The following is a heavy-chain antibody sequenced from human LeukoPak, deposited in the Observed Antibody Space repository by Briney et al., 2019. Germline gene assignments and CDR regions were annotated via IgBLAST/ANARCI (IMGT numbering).Heavy chain of an antibody. J-gene: IGHJ4*02. CDR2: IKSKTDGRTT. V-gene: IGHV3-15*01. CDR3: TTVRWPVGGRHY. Sequence: GGSLRLSCAASGFTVSNAWMSSVRQAPGKGLEWVCRIKSKTDGRTTDYAAPVKGRFTISRDDSKNTLYLQMNSLKTEDTAVYYCTTVRWPVGGRHYWGQGTLVTVSS. CDR1: GFTVSNAW. D-gene: IGHD4-23*01.